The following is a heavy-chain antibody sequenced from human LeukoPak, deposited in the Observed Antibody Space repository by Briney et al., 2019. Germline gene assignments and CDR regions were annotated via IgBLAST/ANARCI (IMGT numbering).Heavy chain of an antibody. D-gene: IGHD6-19*01. Sequence: ASVTVSCKASEYTFASYDINWVRQAPGQGLEWMGWMNPNSGNTGYAQKFQGRVTMTRNTSINTAYMELSSLRSEDTAVYFCARGTPSGWLGAVYWGQGTLVTVSS. CDR1: EYTFASYD. V-gene: IGHV1-8*01. CDR2: MNPNSGNT. J-gene: IGHJ4*02. CDR3: ARGTPSGWLGAVY.